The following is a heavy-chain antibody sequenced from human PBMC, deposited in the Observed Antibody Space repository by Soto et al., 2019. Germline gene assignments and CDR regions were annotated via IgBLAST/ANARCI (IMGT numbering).Heavy chain of an antibody. J-gene: IGHJ4*02. D-gene: IGHD6-6*01. CDR1: GCSISSYY. CDR3: AAHPRY. CDR2: IYDSGST. V-gene: IGHV4-59*01. Sequence: SETLSLTCTFSGCSISSYYWSWIRQPPGKGLEWIGYIYDSGSTNYNPSLKSRVTISVDTSKNQFSLKLTSVTAADKAVYYCAAHPRYWGQGTLVTVSS.